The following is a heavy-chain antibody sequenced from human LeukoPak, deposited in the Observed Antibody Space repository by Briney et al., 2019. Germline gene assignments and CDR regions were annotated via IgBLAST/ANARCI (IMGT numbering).Heavy chain of an antibody. CDR2: IYSSGTT. J-gene: IGHJ6*03. V-gene: IGHV4-59*01. Sequence: PSETLSLTCTVSGGSINYYYWSWLRQPPGKGLEWIGYIYSSGTTRYNPSLMSRVTISVDASKNQFSLNLRYVTAADTAVYYCARDSRYSDNSGYYYSHYYTDVWGKGTTVTVSS. CDR3: ARDSRYSDNSGYYYSHYYTDV. CDR1: GGSINYYY. D-gene: IGHD3-22*01.